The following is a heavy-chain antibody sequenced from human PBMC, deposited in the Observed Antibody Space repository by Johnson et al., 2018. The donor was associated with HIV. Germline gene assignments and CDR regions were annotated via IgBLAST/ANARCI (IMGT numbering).Heavy chain of an antibody. J-gene: IGHJ3*02. CDR2: ISYDGTNK. CDR3: AKGGSGTTRIRAQKGAFDI. D-gene: IGHD6-19*01. CDR1: GFTFSSYA. V-gene: IGHV3-30*04. Sequence: QMQLVESGGGVVQPGRSLRLSCAASGFTFSSYAMHWVRQAQGKGLEWVAVISYDGTNKYYADSAKGRFTISRDNSRNTLFLQMNSLRVEDTAVYYCAKGGSGTTRIRAQKGAFDIWGQGTMVTVSS.